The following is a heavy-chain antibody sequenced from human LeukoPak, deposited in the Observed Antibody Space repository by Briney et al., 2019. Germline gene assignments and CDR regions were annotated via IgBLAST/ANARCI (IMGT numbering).Heavy chain of an antibody. J-gene: IGHJ4*02. D-gene: IGHD1-1*01. V-gene: IGHV4-38-2*01. CDR1: GYSISRGYH. CDR2: IHHSGST. Sequence: SSETLSLTCAVSGYSISRGYHWDWIRQPPGKGLEWIGSIHHSGSTYYNPSLKSRVTISVDTSKNQFPLKLSSVTAADTAVYYCARINWNPDYWGQGTLVTVSS. CDR3: ARINWNPDY.